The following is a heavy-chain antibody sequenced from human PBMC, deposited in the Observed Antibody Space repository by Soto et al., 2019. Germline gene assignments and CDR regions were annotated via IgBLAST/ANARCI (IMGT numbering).Heavy chain of an antibody. CDR3: ARGHSYYYSSPASYPFDF. CDR2: IYYSGST. J-gene: IGHJ4*02. V-gene: IGHV4-31*01. Sequence: TLSLTCTVSGGSISSGGYYWSWIRQHPGKGLEWIGYIYYSGSTYYGPSFRGQVTISADKSLSTAYLEWSSLKASDTAIYFCARGHSYYYSSPASYPFDFWGQGTLVTVSS. CDR1: GGSISSGGYY. D-gene: IGHD2-21*02.